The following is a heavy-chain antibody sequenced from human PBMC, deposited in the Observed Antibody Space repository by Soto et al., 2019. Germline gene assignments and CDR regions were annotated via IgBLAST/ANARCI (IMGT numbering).Heavy chain of an antibody. CDR2: MNPNTTNT. J-gene: IGHJ4*02. CDR1: GYTFSSYD. CDR3: VRGHGTSSWKLDNFDF. D-gene: IGHD6-13*01. Sequence: ASVKVSCKASGYTFSSYDINWVRQATGQGLEYMGWMNPNTTNTGYTQKFQGRVTMARDTSMSTAYMELSSLTSDDTAVYYCVRGHGTSSWKLDNFDFWGQGTPVTVSS. V-gene: IGHV1-8*01.